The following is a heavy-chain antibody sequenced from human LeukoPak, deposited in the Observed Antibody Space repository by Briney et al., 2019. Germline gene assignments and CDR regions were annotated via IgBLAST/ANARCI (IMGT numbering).Heavy chain of an antibody. J-gene: IGHJ4*02. CDR3: ARDPNRYAAAHPFEY. Sequence: GASVKVSCKASGYTFTSYGISWVRQAPGQGLEWMGWISAYNGNTNYAQKFQGRVTMTTDTSTSTAYMELRSLRSDDTAVYYCARDPNRYAAAHPFEYWGQGTLVTASS. D-gene: IGHD6-13*01. V-gene: IGHV1-18*01. CDR1: GYTFTSYG. CDR2: ISAYNGNT.